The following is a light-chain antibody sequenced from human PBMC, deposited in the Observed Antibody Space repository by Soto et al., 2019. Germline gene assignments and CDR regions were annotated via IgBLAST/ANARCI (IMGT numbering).Light chain of an antibody. Sequence: QSPETLSASLGVSATLNCTSRSTFLYSSKNKNYLAWYQQKPGQPPKLLIYWASTRESGVPDRFSGSGSGTDFTLTISSLQAEDVAVYYCQQYYSPPQTFGQGTKVDIK. CDR3: QQYYSPPQT. V-gene: IGKV4-1*01. J-gene: IGKJ1*01. CDR1: STFLYSSKNKNY. CDR2: WAS.